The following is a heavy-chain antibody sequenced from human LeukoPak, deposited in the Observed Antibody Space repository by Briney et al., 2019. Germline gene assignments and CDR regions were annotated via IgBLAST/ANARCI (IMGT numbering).Heavy chain of an antibody. V-gene: IGHV3-9*01. CDR1: GFTFKDYA. Sequence: GGSLRLSCAASGFTFKDYAMHRVRQAPGKGLEWVSGISWSSRASAYADSVKGRFTISRDNAKNSLYLQMNSLRAEDTALYYCAKVESWGQGTLVTVSS. J-gene: IGHJ4*02. CDR2: ISWSSRAS. CDR3: AKVES.